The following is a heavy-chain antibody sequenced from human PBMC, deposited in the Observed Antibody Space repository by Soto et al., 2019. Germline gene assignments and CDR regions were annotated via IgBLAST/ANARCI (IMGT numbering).Heavy chain of an antibody. J-gene: IGHJ4*02. CDR2: ITDSSDTV. CDR1: GLSVGNDN. CDR3: ATDFRHGYYLDY. D-gene: IGHD5-12*01. Sequence: PGGSLRRSCVASGLSVGNDNVNWVRQAPGKGLAWAAYITDSSDTVHYADSVRGRFTISRDDAESSLYLQMNSLRDEDTAVYFCATDFRHGYYLDYWGRGT. V-gene: IGHV3-48*02.